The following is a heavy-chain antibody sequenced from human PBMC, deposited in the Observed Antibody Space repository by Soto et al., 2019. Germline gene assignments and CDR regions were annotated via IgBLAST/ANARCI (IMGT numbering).Heavy chain of an antibody. CDR1: GGSFSGYY. Sequence: QVQLQQWGAGRLKPSETLSLTCAVYGGSFSGYYWSGIRKPPGKGLEWIGEINHSGSTNYNPSLKSRVTISVDTSKNQFSLKLSSVTAADTAVYYCARDALGWGSTHWGQGTLVTVSS. D-gene: IGHD7-27*01. CDR3: ARDALGWGSTH. J-gene: IGHJ4*02. CDR2: INHSGST. V-gene: IGHV4-34*01.